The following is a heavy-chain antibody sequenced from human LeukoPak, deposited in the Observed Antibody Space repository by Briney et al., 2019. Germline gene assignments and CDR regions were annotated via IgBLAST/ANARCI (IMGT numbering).Heavy chain of an antibody. CDR1: GYSFTSYY. Sequence: GASVKVSCKASGYSFTSYYMHWVRQAPGQGLEWMGIIDPSGGSTNYAQKFQGRITMTRDTSTSTVYMELSSLRSEDTAIYYCASLGRGVSLILNLTSWGKGTLVTVPQ. CDR3: ASLGRGVSLILNLTS. D-gene: IGHD3-10*01. CDR2: IDPSGGST. J-gene: IGHJ5*02. V-gene: IGHV1-46*01.